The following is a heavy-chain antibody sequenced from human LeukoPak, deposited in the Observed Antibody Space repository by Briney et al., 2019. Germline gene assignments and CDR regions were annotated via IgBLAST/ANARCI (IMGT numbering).Heavy chain of an antibody. D-gene: IGHD3-10*01. CDR3: ARMWFGEHNWFDP. CDR1: GGSISSSSYY. Sequence: SETLSLTCTVSGGSISSSSYYWGWIRQPPGKGLEWIGSIYYSGSTYYNPSLKSRVTISVDTSKNQFSLKLSSVTAADTAVYYCARMWFGEHNWFDPWGQGTLVTVSS. V-gene: IGHV4-39*07. J-gene: IGHJ5*02. CDR2: IYYSGST.